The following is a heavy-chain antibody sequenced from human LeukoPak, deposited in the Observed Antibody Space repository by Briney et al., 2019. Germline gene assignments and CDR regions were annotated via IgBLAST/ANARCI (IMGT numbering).Heavy chain of an antibody. CDR3: AHLVGSGWYYYDY. V-gene: IGHV2-5*01. Sequence: SGPTLVNPTQTLTLACTFSGFSLSSSGVAVGWIRQPPGKALEWLAHIYWNDNKGYSSSLRSRLTIAKDTSKNQVVLSMTDVDSVDTATYYCAHLVGSGWYYYDYWGQGTLVTVSS. CDR2: IYWNDNK. D-gene: IGHD6-13*01. CDR1: GFSLSSSGVA. J-gene: IGHJ4*02.